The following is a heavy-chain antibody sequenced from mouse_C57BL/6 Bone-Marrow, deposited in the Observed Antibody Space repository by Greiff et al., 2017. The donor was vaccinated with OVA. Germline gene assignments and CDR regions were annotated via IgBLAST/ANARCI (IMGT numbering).Heavy chain of an antibody. J-gene: IGHJ3*01. CDR2: IYPRSGNT. D-gene: IGHD2-4*01. V-gene: IGHV1-81*01. Sequence: VQLVESGAELARPGASVKLSCKASGYTFTSYGISWVKQRTGQGLEWIGEIYPRSGNTYYNEKFKGKATLTADKSSSTAYMELRSLTSEDSAVYFCARSDDYEAYWGQGTLVTVSA. CDR1: GYTFTSYG. CDR3: ARSDDYEAY.